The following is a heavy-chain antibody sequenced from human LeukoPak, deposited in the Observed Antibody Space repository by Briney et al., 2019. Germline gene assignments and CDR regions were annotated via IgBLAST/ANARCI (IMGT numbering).Heavy chain of an antibody. J-gene: IGHJ4*02. CDR2: ISYDGSNK. CDR1: GYTFSSYA. V-gene: IGHV3-30*04. Sequence: PGGSLRLSCAASGYTFSSYAMHWVRQAPGKGLEWVAVISYDGSNKYYADSVKGRFTISRDNSKNTLYLQMNSLRAEDTAVYYCARDGSGSYPFDYWGQGTLVTVSS. D-gene: IGHD3-10*01. CDR3: ARDGSGSYPFDY.